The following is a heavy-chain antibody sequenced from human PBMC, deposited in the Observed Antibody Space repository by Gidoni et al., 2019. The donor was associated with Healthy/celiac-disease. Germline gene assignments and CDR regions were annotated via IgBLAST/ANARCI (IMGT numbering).Heavy chain of an antibody. Sequence: QVQLVESGGGVVQPGRSLRLSCVASGFTYSYFGMHWVRHAPGKGLEWVAVISYDGSNKYYGDSVKGRFTISRDNSKNTLYLQMNSRRAEDTAVYYCAKDQPFGAVAGNWFDPWGQGTLVTVSS. CDR1: GFTYSYFG. J-gene: IGHJ5*02. CDR2: ISYDGSNK. CDR3: AKDQPFGAVAGNWFDP. V-gene: IGHV3-30*18. D-gene: IGHD6-19*01.